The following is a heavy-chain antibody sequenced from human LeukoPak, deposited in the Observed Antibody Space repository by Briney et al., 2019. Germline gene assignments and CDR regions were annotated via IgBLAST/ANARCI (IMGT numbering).Heavy chain of an antibody. V-gene: IGHV3-23*01. CDR2: ISGSGGST. Sequence: PGASLRLSCAASGFTFSSYAMSWVRQAPGKGLEWVSAISGSGGSTYYADSVKGRFTISRDNPKNTLYLQMNSLRAEDTAVYYCAKEQWLVQSRYFDLWGRGTLVTVSS. CDR3: AKEQWLVQSRYFDL. CDR1: GFTFSSYA. D-gene: IGHD6-19*01. J-gene: IGHJ2*01.